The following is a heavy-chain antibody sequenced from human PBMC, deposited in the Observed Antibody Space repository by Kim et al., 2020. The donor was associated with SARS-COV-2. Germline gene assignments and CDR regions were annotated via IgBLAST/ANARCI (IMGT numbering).Heavy chain of an antibody. J-gene: IGHJ3*02. V-gene: IGHV3-30*07. CDR3: ARDYYYGSGSYLGAFDI. Sequence: VKCRFTISRDNTKNTLYLQMNSLRAEDTAVYYCARDYYYGSGSYLGAFDIWGQGTMVTVSS. D-gene: IGHD3-10*01.